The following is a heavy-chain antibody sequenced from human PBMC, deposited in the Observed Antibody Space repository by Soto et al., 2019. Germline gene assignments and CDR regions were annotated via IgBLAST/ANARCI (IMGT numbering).Heavy chain of an antibody. D-gene: IGHD6-13*01. CDR3: ARQQLLPYYYALDV. CDR2: IYFRGST. CDR1: GGSISGYY. V-gene: IGHV4-59*01. Sequence: SETLSLTCTVSGGSISGYYWSWIRQPPGKGLEYIGYIYFRGSTNYNPSLKSRVTMSVDTSRNLFSLKVNSVTAADTAVYYCARQQLLPYYYALDVWGQGTTVT. J-gene: IGHJ6*02.